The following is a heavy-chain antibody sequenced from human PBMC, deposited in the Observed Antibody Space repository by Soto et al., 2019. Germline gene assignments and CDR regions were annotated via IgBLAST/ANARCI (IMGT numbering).Heavy chain of an antibody. CDR2: IYPTGKT. J-gene: IGHJ6*02. Sequence: QLQMQESGSGLVKPSQTLSLTCTVSGGSISSGGYSWSWIRQTPGKGLEWIGYIYPTGKTYYNPSLEIRATLSIDTSQNQFSLQLTSVTAADTAVYYCARAPPGPAPRWGVWGHGTTVTVSS. CDR1: GGSISSGGYS. V-gene: IGHV4-30-2*01. CDR3: ARAPPGPAPRWGV. D-gene: IGHD3-16*01.